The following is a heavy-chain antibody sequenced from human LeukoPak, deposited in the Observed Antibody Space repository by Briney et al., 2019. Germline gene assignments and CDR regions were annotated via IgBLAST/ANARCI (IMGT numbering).Heavy chain of an antibody. CDR3: ARDLVRYYYYYGMDV. Sequence: GGSLRLSCAASGFTFSDYYMSWIRQAPGKGLEWVAVISYDGDNKYYADSVKGRFTISRDNSKNTLYLQMNSLRAEDTAVYYCARDLVRYYYYYGMDVWGQGTTVTVSS. CDR1: GFTFSDYY. J-gene: IGHJ6*02. D-gene: IGHD3-10*01. CDR2: ISYDGDNK. V-gene: IGHV3-30-3*01.